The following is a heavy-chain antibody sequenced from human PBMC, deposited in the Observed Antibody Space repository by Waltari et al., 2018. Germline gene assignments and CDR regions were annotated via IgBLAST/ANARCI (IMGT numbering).Heavy chain of an antibody. V-gene: IGHV4-39*07. Sequence: QVQLQESGPGLVKPSETLSLTCTVSGASISTIPYYWGWIRQPPGKGLEWFGNIYSAGYTYYDPSLKSRVTISVDTSKNQFSLKMSSVTAADTAIYYCARVSGGYPVGWIDPWGQGTVVTVSS. CDR3: ARVSGGYPVGWIDP. J-gene: IGHJ5*02. CDR2: IYSAGYT. CDR1: GASISTIPYY. D-gene: IGHD1-26*01.